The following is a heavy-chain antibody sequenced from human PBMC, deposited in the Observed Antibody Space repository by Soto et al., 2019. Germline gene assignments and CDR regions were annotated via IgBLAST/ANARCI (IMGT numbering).Heavy chain of an antibody. CDR1: GGTFSSYT. CDR3: ARENISLNGGLWFGERSDY. J-gene: IGHJ4*02. Sequence: QVQLVQSGAEVKKPGSSVKVSCKASGGTFSSYTISWVRQAPGQGLEWMGRIIPILGIANYAQKFQGRVTITADKSTSTAYMELSSLRSEDTAVYYCARENISLNGGLWFGERSDYWGQGTLVTVSS. CDR2: IIPILGIA. V-gene: IGHV1-69*08. D-gene: IGHD3-10*01.